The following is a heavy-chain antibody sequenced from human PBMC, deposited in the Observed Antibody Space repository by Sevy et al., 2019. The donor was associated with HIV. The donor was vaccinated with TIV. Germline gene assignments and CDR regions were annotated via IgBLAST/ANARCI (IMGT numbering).Heavy chain of an antibody. D-gene: IGHD3-16*01. V-gene: IGHV3-23*01. CDR2: ISAGGTTT. CDR3: ARRGGLTDEGFDI. Sequence: GGSLRLSCAASGFIFSNYPMSWVRHSPGKGLEWVSDISAGGTTTYYADSVEGRFTISRDNSKNTVSLQMNSLGAEDTAIYYCARRGGLTDEGFDIWGQGTMVTVSS. CDR1: GFIFSNYP. J-gene: IGHJ3*02.